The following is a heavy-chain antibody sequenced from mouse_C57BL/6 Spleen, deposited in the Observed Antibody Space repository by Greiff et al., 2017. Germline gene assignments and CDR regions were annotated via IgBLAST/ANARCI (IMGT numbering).Heavy chain of an antibody. CDR2: ISSGGDYI. J-gene: IGHJ2*01. V-gene: IGHV5-9-1*02. CDR3: TRDGIYYGNYFDY. D-gene: IGHD2-1*01. CDR1: GFTFSSYA. Sequence: EVNVVESGEGLVKPGGSLKLSCAASGFTFSSYAMSWVRQTPEKRLEWVAYISSGGDYIYYADTVKGRFTISRDNARNTLYLQMSSLKSEDTAMYYCTRDGIYYGNYFDYWGQGTTLTVSS.